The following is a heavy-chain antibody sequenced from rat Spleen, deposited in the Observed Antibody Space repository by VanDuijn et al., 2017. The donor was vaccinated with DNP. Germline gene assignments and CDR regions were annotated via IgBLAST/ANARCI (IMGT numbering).Heavy chain of an antibody. Sequence: EVQLVESGGDLMQPGRSLKLSCVASGFTFNTYWMTWIRQVPGKGLEWVASITTSGDISYYPDSVRGRFTISRDNAINTLYLQMDSLRSEDTATYYCTTGGAAAYWGQGTLVTVSS. CDR1: GFTFNTYW. D-gene: IGHD1-2*01. J-gene: IGHJ3*01. CDR3: TTGGAAAY. CDR2: ITTSGDIS. V-gene: IGHV5-31*01.